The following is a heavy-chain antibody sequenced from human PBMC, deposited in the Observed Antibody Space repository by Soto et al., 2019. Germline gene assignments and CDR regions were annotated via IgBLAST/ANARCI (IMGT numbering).Heavy chain of an antibody. V-gene: IGHV3-53*01. CDR2: IYGGGGT. CDR1: GFSVSSGY. D-gene: IGHD2-15*01. Sequence: GGTLGLSCAASGFSVSSGYMTWAGRAPGKGLECVSDIYGGGGTNYADAVKCRFTITRDNSKNTRYLQMNSPRAEYAAMYYFARDAQTSGAFNFQPGNSDHLGQGP. CDR3: ARDAQTSGAFNFQPGNSDH. J-gene: IGHJ4*02.